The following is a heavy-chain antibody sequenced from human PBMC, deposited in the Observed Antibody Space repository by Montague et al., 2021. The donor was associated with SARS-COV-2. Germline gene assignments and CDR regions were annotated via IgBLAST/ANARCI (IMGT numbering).Heavy chain of an antibody. V-gene: IGHV3-21*01. CDR1: GFTFSSYS. CDR3: ARDGAHYDSSGSDAFDI. CDR2: ISSSSYI. J-gene: IGHJ3*02. Sequence: SLRLSCAASGFTFSSYSMNWVRQAPGKGLEWVSSISSSSYIYYADSVKGRFTISRDNAKNSLYLQMNSLRAEDTAVYYCARDGAHYDSSGSDAFDIWGQGTMVTVSS. D-gene: IGHD3-22*01.